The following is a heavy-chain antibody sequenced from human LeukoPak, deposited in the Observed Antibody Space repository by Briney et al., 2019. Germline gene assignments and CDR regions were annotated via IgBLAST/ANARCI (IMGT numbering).Heavy chain of an antibody. CDR1: GSSISSYH. CDR2: LPASGTT. CDR3: ARDADGAAQFDP. V-gene: IGHV4-4*07. J-gene: IGHJ5*02. Sequence: SETLSLTCTVSGSSISSYHWTWIRQPAGKGLEWIGRLPASGTTNFNPSLKSRVTISGDKTKKQFSLKLSSVTAADTAVYYCARDADGAAQFDPWGQGTLVTVSS. D-gene: IGHD6-13*01.